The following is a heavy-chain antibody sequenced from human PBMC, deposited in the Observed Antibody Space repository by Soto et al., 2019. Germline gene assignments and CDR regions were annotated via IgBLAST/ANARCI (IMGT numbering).Heavy chain of an antibody. J-gene: IGHJ4*02. V-gene: IGHV4-59*01. CDR1: GGSISRYY. CDR3: ARFPRGYSYGHFDY. Sequence: SETLSLTCTVSGGSISRYYWSWIRQPPGKGLEWIGYIYYSGSTNYNPSLKSRVTISVDTSKNQFSLKLSSVTAADTAVYYCARFPRGYSYGHFDYWGQGTLVT. CDR2: IYYSGST. D-gene: IGHD5-18*01.